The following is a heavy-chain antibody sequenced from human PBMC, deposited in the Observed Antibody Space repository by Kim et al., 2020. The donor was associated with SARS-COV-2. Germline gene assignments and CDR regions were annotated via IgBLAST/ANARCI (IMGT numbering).Heavy chain of an antibody. CDR1: GGSMSSSSDY. Sequence: SETLSLTCTVSGGSMSSSSDYWGWIRQPPGKGLEWIGSIYYSGSTYYNPSPKSRVTISIDTSKNQFSLKLSSVTAADTAVYYCARRPAPDFWSGYYFDYWGQGTLVTVSS. CDR2: IYYSGST. CDR3: ARRPAPDFWSGYYFDY. J-gene: IGHJ4*02. V-gene: IGHV4-39*01. D-gene: IGHD3-3*01.